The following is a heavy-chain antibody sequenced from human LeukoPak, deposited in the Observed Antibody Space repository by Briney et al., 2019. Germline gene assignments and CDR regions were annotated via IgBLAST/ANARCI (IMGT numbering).Heavy chain of an antibody. CDR3: AKGGSFSGYCGQYFDY. J-gene: IGHJ4*02. CDR2: ISGSGGST. D-gene: IGHD5-12*01. V-gene: IGHV3-23*01. Sequence: GGSLRLSCAASGFTFSSYAMSWVRQAPGKGLEWVSAISGSGGSTYYADSVKGRFTISRDNSKNTLYLQMNSLRAEDTAVYYCAKGGSFSGYCGQYFDYWGQGTLVTVSS. CDR1: GFTFSSYA.